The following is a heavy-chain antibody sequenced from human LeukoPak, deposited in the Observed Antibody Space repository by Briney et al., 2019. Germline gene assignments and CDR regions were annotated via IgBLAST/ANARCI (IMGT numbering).Heavy chain of an antibody. CDR1: GGTFSSYA. CDR2: MNPNSGNT. J-gene: IGHJ4*02. CDR3: ARGLGRTVMVTRGGVRFDY. D-gene: IGHD5-18*01. Sequence: ASVKVSCKASGGTFSSYAISWVRQAPGQGLEWMGWMNPNSGNTGYAQKFQGRVTMTRNTSISTAYMELSSLRSEDTAVYYCARGLGRTVMVTRGGVRFDYWGQGTLVTVSS. V-gene: IGHV1-8*02.